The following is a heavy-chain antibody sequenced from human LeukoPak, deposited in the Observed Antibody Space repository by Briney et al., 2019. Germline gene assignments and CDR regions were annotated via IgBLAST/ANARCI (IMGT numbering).Heavy chain of an antibody. V-gene: IGHV4-4*07. CDR3: ARDSPPRSSSSWSKNWFDP. J-gene: IGHJ5*02. D-gene: IGHD6-13*01. CDR2: IYTSGST. Sequence: TTSETLSLTCTVSGGSISSYYWSWIRQPAGKGLEWIGRIYTSGSTNYNPSLKSRVTMSVDTSKYQFSLKLSSVTAADTAVYYCARDSPPRSSSSWSKNWFDPWGQGTLVTVSS. CDR1: GGSISSYY.